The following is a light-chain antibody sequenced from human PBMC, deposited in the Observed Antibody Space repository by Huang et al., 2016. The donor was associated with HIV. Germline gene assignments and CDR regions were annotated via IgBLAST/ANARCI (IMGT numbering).Light chain of an antibody. V-gene: IGKV1-39*01. CDR2: GAS. CDR3: QQSYKAPRT. Sequence: DIQMTQSPSSLSASVGDRVIISCRASQSINKYLNWYQQMPGKAPKLLIYGASTLQRGGSSRFSGRVSGTDFTLTIGSLQPEDAATYYCQQSYKAPRTFGQGTLLEI. J-gene: IGKJ2*01. CDR1: QSINKY.